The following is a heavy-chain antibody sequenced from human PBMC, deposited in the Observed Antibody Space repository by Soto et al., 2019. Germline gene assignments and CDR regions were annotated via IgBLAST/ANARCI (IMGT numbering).Heavy chain of an antibody. D-gene: IGHD3-16*01. CDR2: ISYDGSNK. Sequence: QVQLVESGGGVVQPGRSLRLSCAASGFTFSSYAMHWVRQAPGKGLEWVAVISYDGSNKYYADSVKGRFTISRDNSKNTLYLQMNSLRAEDTAVYYCARAYEGDYFAYGGQGTLVTVSS. J-gene: IGHJ4*02. CDR1: GFTFSSYA. CDR3: ARAYEGDYFAY. V-gene: IGHV3-30-3*01.